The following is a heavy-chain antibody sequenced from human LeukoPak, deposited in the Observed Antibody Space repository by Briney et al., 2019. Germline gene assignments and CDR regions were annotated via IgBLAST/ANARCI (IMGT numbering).Heavy chain of an antibody. CDR2: INHSGST. J-gene: IGHJ6*03. CDR1: GGSFSGYY. CDR3: ARAPHYYYYYMDV. V-gene: IGHV4-34*01. Sequence: SETLSLTCAAYGGSFSGYYWSWIRQPPGEGLEWIGEINHSGSTNYNPSLKSRVTISVDTSKNQFSLKLSSVTAADTAVYYCARAPHYYYYYMDVWGKGTTVTVSS.